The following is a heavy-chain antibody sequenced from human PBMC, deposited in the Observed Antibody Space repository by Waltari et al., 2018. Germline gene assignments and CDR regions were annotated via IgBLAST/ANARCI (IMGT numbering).Heavy chain of an antibody. CDR1: GFTFRSQA. CDR2: VSGSGGST. J-gene: IGHJ3*02. D-gene: IGHD1-26*01. Sequence: EVLLLESGGGLVQPGGSLRLSCAASGFTFRSQAMSWVRQAPGKGLEWVSGVSGSGGSTYYADSVKGRFTISRDSAKKTLYLQMNSLRVEDTAVYYCAKVDDVIVGAGGAFDIWGQGTMVAVSS. V-gene: IGHV3-23*01. CDR3: AKVDDVIVGAGGAFDI.